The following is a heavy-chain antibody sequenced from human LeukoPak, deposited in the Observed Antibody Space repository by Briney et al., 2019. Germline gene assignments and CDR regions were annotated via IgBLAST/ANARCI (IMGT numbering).Heavy chain of an antibody. D-gene: IGHD4-17*01. V-gene: IGHV4-39*07. Sequence: SETLSLTCTVSGGSISSSSYYWGWIRQPPGKGLERIGSIYYSGSTYYNPSLKSRVTISVDTSKNQFSLKLSSVTAADTAVYYCARADDYGDYGVGGCFDYWGQGTLVTVSS. J-gene: IGHJ4*02. CDR3: ARADDYGDYGVGGCFDY. CDR2: IYYSGST. CDR1: GGSISSSSYY.